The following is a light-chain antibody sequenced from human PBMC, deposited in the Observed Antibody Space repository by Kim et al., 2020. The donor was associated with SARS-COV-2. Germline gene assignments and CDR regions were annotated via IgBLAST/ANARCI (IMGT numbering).Light chain of an antibody. Sequence: ASVGDRVTITCRASQGVSSSLAWYQQKPGKAPKLLIYDTSSLQTGVPSRFSGSGFGTDFILTISSLQPDDFEIYYCQQSKSAPWTFGQGTKVDIK. CDR3: QQSKSAPWT. CDR1: QGVSSS. CDR2: DTS. J-gene: IGKJ1*01. V-gene: IGKV1-12*01.